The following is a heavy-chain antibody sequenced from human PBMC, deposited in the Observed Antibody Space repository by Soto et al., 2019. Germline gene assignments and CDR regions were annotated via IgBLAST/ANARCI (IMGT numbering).Heavy chain of an antibody. V-gene: IGHV3-11*01. CDR3: ARDARYASSSYGFDV. D-gene: IGHD6-13*01. Sequence: PGGSLRLSCVASGFTFSDYYMSWIRQAPGKGLEWVSYISNSGHAIYYADSVKGRFTVSRDNSNNSLSLQMDSLRADDTAIYYCARDARYASSSYGFDVCGQGTTVSVSS. CDR1: GFTFSDYY. J-gene: IGHJ6*02. CDR2: ISNSGHAI.